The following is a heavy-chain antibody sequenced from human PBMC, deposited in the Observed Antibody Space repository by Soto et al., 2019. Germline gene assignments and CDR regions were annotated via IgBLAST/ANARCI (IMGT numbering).Heavy chain of an antibody. J-gene: IGHJ4*02. Sequence: QLQESGSGLVKPSQTLSLTCAVSGGSISSGGYSWSWIRQPPGKGLEWIGYIYHSGSTYYNPSLQSRVTISVDKSNNQFSLKLSSVPAADTAVYYCARAGYSGYDLTFDYWGQGTLVTVSS. CDR1: GGSISSGGYS. V-gene: IGHV4-30-2*01. CDR3: ARAGYSGYDLTFDY. D-gene: IGHD5-12*01. CDR2: IYHSGST.